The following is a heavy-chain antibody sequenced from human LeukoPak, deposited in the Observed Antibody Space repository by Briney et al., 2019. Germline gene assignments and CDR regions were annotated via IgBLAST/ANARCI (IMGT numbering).Heavy chain of an antibody. CDR3: ARSADGYTCGHFDF. V-gene: IGHV1-2*02. J-gene: IGHJ4*02. Sequence: ASVKVSCKASGYTFTSYGISWVRQAPGQGLEWMGWINPNTGDTNYAQNFQGRVTMNRDTSISTAYMELSSLRSDDTAVYYCARSADGYTCGHFDFWGQGTLVTVSS. D-gene: IGHD5-18*01. CDR1: GYTFTSYG. CDR2: INPNTGDT.